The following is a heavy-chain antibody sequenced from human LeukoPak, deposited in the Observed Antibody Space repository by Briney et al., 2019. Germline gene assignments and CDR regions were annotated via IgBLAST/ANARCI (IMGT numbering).Heavy chain of an antibody. CDR1: GYTFTSYG. J-gene: IGHJ6*03. V-gene: IGHV1-18*01. CDR2: ISSYNGNT. CDR3: ARWAQPYHYYYMDV. Sequence: GASVKVSCTASGYTFTSYGISWVRQAPGQGLEWMGWISSYNGNTNYAQKLQGRVTITTDKSTSTAYMELRSLRSDDTAVYYCARWAQPYHYYYMDVWGKGTTVTISS.